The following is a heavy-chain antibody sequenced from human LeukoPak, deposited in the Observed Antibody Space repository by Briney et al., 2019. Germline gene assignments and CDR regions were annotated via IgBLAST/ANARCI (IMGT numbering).Heavy chain of an antibody. V-gene: IGHV3-33*01. J-gene: IGHJ4*02. CDR3: ARDSYYGSGSYYYYFDY. CDR1: GFTFTSYG. CDR2: ICYDGSNK. D-gene: IGHD3-10*01. Sequence: PRGSLRLSCAPSGFTFTSYGMHWVRQAPGKGLGWVAVICYDGSNKYYADSVKGRFTISRDNSKNTRYLQMNSLRAEDTAVYYCARDSYYGSGSYYYYFDYWGEGTLVTVSS.